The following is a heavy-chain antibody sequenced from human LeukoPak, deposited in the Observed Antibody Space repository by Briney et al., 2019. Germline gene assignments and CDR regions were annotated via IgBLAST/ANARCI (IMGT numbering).Heavy chain of an antibody. CDR2: IGTAGDT. J-gene: IGHJ3*02. CDR1: GFTFSRYD. D-gene: IGHD4-17*01. Sequence: GGSLRLSCAAPGFTFSRYDMHWVRQATGEGLEWVSAIGTAGDTYYPGSVKGRFTVSRENAKNSLYLQMNSLRAGDTAVYYCARVGKGNDYGDYPNAFDIWGQGTLVTVSS. V-gene: IGHV3-13*01. CDR3: ARVGKGNDYGDYPNAFDI.